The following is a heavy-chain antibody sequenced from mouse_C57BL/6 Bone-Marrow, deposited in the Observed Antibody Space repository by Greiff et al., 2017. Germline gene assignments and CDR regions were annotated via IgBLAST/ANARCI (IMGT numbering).Heavy chain of an antibody. J-gene: IGHJ3*01. V-gene: IGHV14-4*01. Sequence: VQLQQSGAELVRPGASVKLSCTASGFNIKDDYMHWVKQRPEQGLEWIGWIDPENGDTAYASKFQGKATITADTSSHTAYLQLSSLTSEDTAVYYCTTHYDYLWFAYWGQGTLVTVSA. D-gene: IGHD2-4*01. CDR1: GFNIKDDY. CDR3: TTHYDYLWFAY. CDR2: IDPENGDT.